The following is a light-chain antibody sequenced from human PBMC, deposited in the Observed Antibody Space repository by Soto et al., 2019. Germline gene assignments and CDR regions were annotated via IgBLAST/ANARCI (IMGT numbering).Light chain of an antibody. CDR1: QSVSIN. V-gene: IGKV3D-15*01. CDR3: QQDNNWPLT. J-gene: IGKJ5*01. Sequence: EIVMTQSPVTLSVFLGERATLSCRASQSVSINLAWYQQKAGQAPRLLIYGASTRATGIPARFSGSGSGTEFTLTISGLQSEDFAVYYCQQDNNWPLTFGQGTRLEIK. CDR2: GAS.